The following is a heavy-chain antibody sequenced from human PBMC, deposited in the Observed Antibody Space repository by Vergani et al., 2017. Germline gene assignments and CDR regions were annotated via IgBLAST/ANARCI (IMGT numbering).Heavy chain of an antibody. Sequence: EVQLVESGGGLVKPGGSLRLSCAASGFTFSSYSMNWVRQAPGKGLEWVSSISSSSSYIYYADSVKGRFTISRDNAKNSLYLPMNSLRAEDTAVYYCARDDSGSYLPWGGYWGQGTLVTVSS. D-gene: IGHD1-26*01. V-gene: IGHV3-21*01. J-gene: IGHJ4*02. CDR3: ARDDSGSYLPWGGY. CDR1: GFTFSSYS. CDR2: ISSSSSYI.